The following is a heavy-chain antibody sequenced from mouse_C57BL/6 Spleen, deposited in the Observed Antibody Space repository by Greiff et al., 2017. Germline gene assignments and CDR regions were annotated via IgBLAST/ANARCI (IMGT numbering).Heavy chain of an antibody. J-gene: IGHJ2*01. Sequence: DVHLVESGEGLVKPGGSLKLSCAASGFTFSSYAMSWVRQTPEKRLEWVAYISSGGDYNYYAGTVKGRFTISRDNARNTLYLQMSSLKSEDTAMYYCTRVTAQATSDYWGQGTTLTVSS. CDR3: TRVTAQATSDY. V-gene: IGHV5-9-1*02. D-gene: IGHD3-2*02. CDR2: ISSGGDYN. CDR1: GFTFSSYA.